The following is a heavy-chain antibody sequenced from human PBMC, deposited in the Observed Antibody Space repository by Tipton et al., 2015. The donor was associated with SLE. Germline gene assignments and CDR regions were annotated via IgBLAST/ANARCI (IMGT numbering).Heavy chain of an antibody. CDR2: VDYIGST. D-gene: IGHD2-8*02. J-gene: IGHJ4*02. Sequence: LRLSCAASGVTFSSYAMSWIRQPPGKGLEWIGYVDYIGSTNYNPSLKSRVTISIDTSKNQFSLKLRSVTAADTAVYYCAGDVADSDSTGIPGDFWGQGTLVTVSS. CDR3: AGDVADSDSTGIPGDF. CDR1: GVTFSSYA. V-gene: IGHV4-59*01.